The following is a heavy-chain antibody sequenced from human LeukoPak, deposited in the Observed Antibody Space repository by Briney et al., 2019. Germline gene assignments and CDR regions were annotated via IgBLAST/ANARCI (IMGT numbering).Heavy chain of an antibody. CDR1: GFTFSSYW. V-gene: IGHV3-7*01. CDR2: TKQDGSEK. D-gene: IGHD6-6*01. J-gene: IGHJ6*03. CDR3: ARDLLRSYSSSSSSYYYYMDV. Sequence: GGSLRLSCAASGFTFSSYWMSWVRQAPGKGLEWVANTKQDGSEKYYVDSVKGRFTISRDNAKNSLYLQMNSLRAEDTAVYYCARDLLRSYSSSSSSYYYYMDVWGKGTTVTVSS.